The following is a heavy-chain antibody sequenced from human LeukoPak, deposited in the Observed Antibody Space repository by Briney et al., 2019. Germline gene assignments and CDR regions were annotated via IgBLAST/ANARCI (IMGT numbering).Heavy chain of an antibody. CDR1: GYTFTSYG. CDR3: ARVPFFGGWPHFDY. J-gene: IGHJ4*02. CDR2: INGYNGNA. Sequence: ASVKVSCKASGYTFTSYGISWVRQAPRQGLEWMGWINGYNGNANYTQKFQGRVTMTTDKSTSTAYMELRSLRSDDTAVYYCARVPFFGGWPHFDYWGQGTLVTVSS. D-gene: IGHD6-19*01. V-gene: IGHV1-18*01.